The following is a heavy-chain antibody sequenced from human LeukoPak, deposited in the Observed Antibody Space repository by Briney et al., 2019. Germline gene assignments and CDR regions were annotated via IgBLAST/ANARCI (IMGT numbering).Heavy chain of an antibody. D-gene: IGHD2-21*01. Sequence: GGSLRLSCAASGFTFSSYGMHWVRQAPGKGLEWVAVISYDGSNKYYADSVKGRFTISRDNSKNTLYLQMNSLRAEDTAVYYCAKDVAGFDIWGQGTMVTVSS. CDR2: ISYDGSNK. V-gene: IGHV3-30*18. CDR3: AKDVAGFDI. J-gene: IGHJ3*02. CDR1: GFTFSSYG.